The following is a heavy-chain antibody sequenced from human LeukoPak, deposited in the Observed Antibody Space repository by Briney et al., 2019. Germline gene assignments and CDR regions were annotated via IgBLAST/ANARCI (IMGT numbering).Heavy chain of an antibody. Sequence: GGSLRLSCAASGFTFSDYYMSWIRQAPGKGLEWVSYISSSSSYTNYADSVKGRFTISRDNAKNSLYLQMNSLGAEDTAVYYCARDRYDSSFWFDPWGQGTLVTVSS. V-gene: IGHV3-11*06. D-gene: IGHD3-22*01. CDR2: ISSSSSYT. J-gene: IGHJ5*02. CDR1: GFTFSDYY. CDR3: ARDRYDSSFWFDP.